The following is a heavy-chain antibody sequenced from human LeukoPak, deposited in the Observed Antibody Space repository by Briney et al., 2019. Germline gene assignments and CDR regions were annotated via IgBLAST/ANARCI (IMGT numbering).Heavy chain of an antibody. CDR2: IYTRGTT. V-gene: IGHV4-4*09. D-gene: IGHD2-2*01. J-gene: IGHJ4*02. Sequence: SETLSLTCTVSDDSISDYYWSWIRQPPGKGLEWIGYIYTRGTTNYNPSLKSRVTMSADPSKNQFSLTLDSVTAADTAVYYCARSRPAPKEFDHWGQGTLVTVSS. CDR1: DDSISDYY. CDR3: ARSRPAPKEFDH.